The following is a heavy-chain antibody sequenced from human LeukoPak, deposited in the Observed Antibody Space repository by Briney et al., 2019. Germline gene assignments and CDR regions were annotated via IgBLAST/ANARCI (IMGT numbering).Heavy chain of an antibody. Sequence: GGSLRLSCAASGFTVSSNYMSWVRQAPGKGLEWVSVIYSGGSTYYADSVKGRFTISRDNSKNTLYLQMNSLRVEDTAVYYCAKDDGRYFFDFWGQGTLVTVSS. CDR2: IYSGGST. V-gene: IGHV3-53*01. CDR1: GFTVSSNY. CDR3: AKDDGRYFFDF. J-gene: IGHJ4*02.